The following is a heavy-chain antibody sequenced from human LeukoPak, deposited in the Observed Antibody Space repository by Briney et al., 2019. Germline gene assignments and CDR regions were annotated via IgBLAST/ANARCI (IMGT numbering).Heavy chain of an antibody. V-gene: IGHV3-30*18. Sequence: PGRSLRLSCAASGFTFSSYGMHWVRQAPGKGLEWVAVISYDGSNKYYADSVKGRFTISRDNSKSTLYLQMNSLRAEDTAVYYCAKEIFSPRHGMDVWGKGTTVTVSS. J-gene: IGHJ6*04. CDR3: AKEIFSPRHGMDV. D-gene: IGHD2-15*01. CDR1: GFTFSSYG. CDR2: ISYDGSNK.